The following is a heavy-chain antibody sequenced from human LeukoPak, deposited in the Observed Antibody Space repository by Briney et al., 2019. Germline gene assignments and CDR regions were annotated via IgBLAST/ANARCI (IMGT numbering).Heavy chain of an antibody. CDR2: IRSKAYGGTT. D-gene: IGHD3-10*01. J-gene: IGHJ4*02. V-gene: IGHV3-49*03. CDR1: GFTFGDYA. CDR3: TRGLETNSIVRGAFFDY. Sequence: GGSLRLSCTASGFTFGDYAMSWFRQAPGKGLEWVGFIRSKAYGGTTEYAASVKGRFTISRDDSKSIAYLQMNSLKTEDTAVYYCTRGLETNSIVRGAFFDYWGQGTLVTVSS.